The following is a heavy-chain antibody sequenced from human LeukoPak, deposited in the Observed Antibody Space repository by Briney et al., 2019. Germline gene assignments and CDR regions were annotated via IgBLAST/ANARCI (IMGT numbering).Heavy chain of an antibody. Sequence: GGSLRLSCAASGFTFSSSAMSWVRQAPRKGLEWVSAISNNGGYTYYADSVQGRFTISRDNSKSTLCLQMNSLRAEDTAVYYCAKQLGYCSDGSCYFPYWGQGTLVTVSS. CDR2: ISNNGGYT. V-gene: IGHV3-23*01. J-gene: IGHJ4*02. CDR3: AKQLGYCSDGSCYFPY. D-gene: IGHD2-15*01. CDR1: GFTFSSSA.